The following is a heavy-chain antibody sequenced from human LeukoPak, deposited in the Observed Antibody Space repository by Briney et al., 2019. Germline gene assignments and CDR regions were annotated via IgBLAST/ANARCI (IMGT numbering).Heavy chain of an antibody. CDR3: AGVYCGGDCYSHYFDY. D-gene: IGHD2-21*02. CDR2: ISAYNGNT. J-gene: IGHJ4*01. Sequence: ASVKVSCKASGYTFTSYGISWVRQAPGQGLEWMGWISAYNGNTNYAQKLQGRVTMTTDTSTSTAYMELRSLRSDDTAVYCCAGVYCGGDCYSHYFDYLGQGTLVTGSP. V-gene: IGHV1-18*01. CDR1: GYTFTSYG.